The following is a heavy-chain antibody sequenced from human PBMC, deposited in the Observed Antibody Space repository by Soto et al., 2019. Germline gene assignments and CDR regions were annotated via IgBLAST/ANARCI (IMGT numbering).Heavy chain of an antibody. Sequence: QVQLVESGGGVVQPGRSLRLSCAASGFTFSSYAMHWVRQAPGKGLEWVAVISYDGSNKHYADSVKGRFTISRDNSKNTLYLQMNSLRAEDTAVYYCASNPSRLWFGEYPLDYWGQGTLVTVSS. CDR2: ISYDGSNK. J-gene: IGHJ4*02. V-gene: IGHV3-30-3*01. CDR1: GFTFSSYA. D-gene: IGHD3-10*01. CDR3: ASNPSRLWFGEYPLDY.